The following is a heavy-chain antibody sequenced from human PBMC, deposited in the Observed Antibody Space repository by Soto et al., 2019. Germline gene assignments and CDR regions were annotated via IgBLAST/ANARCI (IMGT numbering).Heavy chain of an antibody. V-gene: IGHV1-3*01. Sequence: ASVKVSCKASGYTFSRYGMHWVRQAPGQRLEWMGWINAGKGNPKYSQKFQGRVTITRDTSASTAYMELSSLRSEDTAVYYCARDVYYGSGSYYIFDYWGQG. CDR2: INAGKGNP. CDR1: GYTFSRYG. CDR3: ARDVYYGSGSYYIFDY. D-gene: IGHD3-10*01. J-gene: IGHJ4*02.